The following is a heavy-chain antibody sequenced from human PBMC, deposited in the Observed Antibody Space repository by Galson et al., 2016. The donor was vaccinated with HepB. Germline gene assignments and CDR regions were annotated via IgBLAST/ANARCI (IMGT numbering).Heavy chain of an antibody. CDR1: GGTFSGYS. CDR3: ARVMDSYSYMDV. J-gene: IGHJ6*03. CDR2: ITPLFDTP. D-gene: IGHD3-10*01. V-gene: IGHV1-69*06. Sequence: SVKVSCKVSGGTFSGYSISWVRQAPGQGLQWMGGITPLFDTPTYSQKSQGRVTITADKSTTTAYMELSSLKSEDTAVYYCARVMDSYSYMDVWGKGTTVTVSS.